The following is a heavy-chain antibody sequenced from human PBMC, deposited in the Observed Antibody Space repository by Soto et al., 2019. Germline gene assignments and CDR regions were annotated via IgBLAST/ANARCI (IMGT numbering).Heavy chain of an antibody. J-gene: IGHJ6*02. CDR2: ILYAGSIK. D-gene: IGHD2-2*01. Sequence: QVQLVESGGGVVQAGRSLRLSCAASGFTFSSYAMHWVRQAPGKGLEWVAVILYAGSIKYSADSVKGRFTISRDNSKNTLYLQMNSLRAEDTAVYYCAAAMGGVLVGMDVWGQGTTVTVSS. CDR3: AAAMGGVLVGMDV. V-gene: IGHV3-30*04. CDR1: GFTFSSYA.